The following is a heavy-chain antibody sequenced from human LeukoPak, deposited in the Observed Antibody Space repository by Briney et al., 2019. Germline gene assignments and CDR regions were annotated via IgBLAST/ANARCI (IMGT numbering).Heavy chain of an antibody. J-gene: IGHJ4*02. CDR3: ARVDSSGFY. D-gene: IGHD6-19*01. V-gene: IGHV3-23*01. CDR1: GFSISGYA. Sequence: GGSLRLSCAASGFSISGYAMSWVRQAPGKGLEWVSGISGSRGSTDYADSVKGRFIISRDNAKNSLYLQMNSLRAEDTALYYCARVDSSGFYWGQGTLVTVSS. CDR2: ISGSRGST.